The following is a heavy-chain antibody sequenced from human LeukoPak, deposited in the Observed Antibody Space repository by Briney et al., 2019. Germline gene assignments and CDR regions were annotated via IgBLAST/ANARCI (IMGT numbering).Heavy chain of an antibody. V-gene: IGHV3-23*01. CDR3: AKGDGGNPSPDY. CDR1: GFTFRRYG. J-gene: IGHJ4*02. CDR2: ISGSGGST. D-gene: IGHD4-23*01. Sequence: GGSLRLSCAASGFTFRRYGMIWVRQAPGKGLEWVTVISGSGGSTYYGDSVKGRFTISRDNSKNTLYLQMNSLRAEDTAVYYCAKGDGGNPSPDYWGQGTLVTVSS.